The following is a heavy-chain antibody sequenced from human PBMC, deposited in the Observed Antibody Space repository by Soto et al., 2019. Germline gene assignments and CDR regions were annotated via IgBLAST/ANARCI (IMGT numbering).Heavy chain of an antibody. CDR1: GYTFTSYD. CDR3: ARLREEGDYGGNGGYYGMDV. CDR2: TNPNSGNT. D-gene: IGHD4-17*01. V-gene: IGHV1-8*01. J-gene: IGHJ6*02. Sequence: QVQLVQSGAEVKKPGASVKVSCKASGYTFTSYDINWVRQATGQGLEWMGWTNPNSGNTGYAQKFQGRVTMTRNTSISTAYMELSSLRSEDTAVYYCARLREEGDYGGNGGYYGMDVWGQGTTVTVSS.